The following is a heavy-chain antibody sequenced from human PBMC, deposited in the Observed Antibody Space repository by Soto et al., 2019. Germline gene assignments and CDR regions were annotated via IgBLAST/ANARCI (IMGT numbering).Heavy chain of an antibody. Sequence: QVQLVQSGAEVKKPGSSVKVSCKASGGTFSSDAINWVRQAPGQGLEWMGGIIPVFGTANYAQKFQGRVTITADASTSTAYMELRSLRSEVTAVYYCARAQGIVLVPASMYAMDVWGQGSTVTVSS. V-gene: IGHV1-69*12. CDR1: GGTFSSDA. CDR2: IIPVFGTA. D-gene: IGHD2-2*01. CDR3: ARAQGIVLVPASMYAMDV. J-gene: IGHJ6*02.